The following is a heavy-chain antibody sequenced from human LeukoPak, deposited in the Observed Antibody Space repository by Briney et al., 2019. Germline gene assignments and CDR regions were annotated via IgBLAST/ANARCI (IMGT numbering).Heavy chain of an antibody. V-gene: IGHV4-34*01. CDR2: INHSGST. CDR3: ASGSVVVAATGNWFDP. D-gene: IGHD2-15*01. Sequence: NPSETLSLTCAVYGGSFSGYYWSWIRQPPGKGLEWIGEINHSGSTNYNPSLKSRVTISVDTSKNQFSLKLSSVTAADTAVYYCASGSVVVAATGNWFDPWGQGTLVTVSS. J-gene: IGHJ5*02. CDR1: GGSFSGYY.